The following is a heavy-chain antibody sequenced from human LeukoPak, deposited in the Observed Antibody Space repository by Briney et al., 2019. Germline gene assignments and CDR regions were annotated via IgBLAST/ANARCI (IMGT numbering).Heavy chain of an antibody. Sequence: ASVKVSCKASGYTFTSYGISWVRQAPGQGLEWMGWISAYNGNTNYAQKLQGRVTMTTDTSTSTAYMELRSLRSDDTAVYYCAREYCSSTSCYRGDYYYYMDVWGKGTTVTVSS. CDR1: GYTFTSYG. V-gene: IGHV1-18*01. D-gene: IGHD2-2*02. CDR3: AREYCSSTSCYRGDYYYYMDV. J-gene: IGHJ6*03. CDR2: ISAYNGNT.